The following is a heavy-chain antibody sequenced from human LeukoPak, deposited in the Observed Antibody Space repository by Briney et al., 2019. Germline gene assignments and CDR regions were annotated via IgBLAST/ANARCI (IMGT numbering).Heavy chain of an antibody. CDR2: IIPIFGTA. D-gene: IGHD3-22*01. V-gene: IGHV1-69*13. CDR3: ARAPDYYDSSGYFDY. J-gene: IGHJ4*02. Sequence: ASVKVSCKASGGTFSSYAISWVRQAPGQGLEWMGGIIPIFGTANYAQKFQGRVTITADESTSTAYMELSSLRSEDTAVYYCARAPDYYDSSGYFDYWGQGTLVTVSS. CDR1: GGTFSSYA.